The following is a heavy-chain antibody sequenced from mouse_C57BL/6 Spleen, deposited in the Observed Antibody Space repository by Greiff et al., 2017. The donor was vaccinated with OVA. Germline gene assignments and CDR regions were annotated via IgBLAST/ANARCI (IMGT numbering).Heavy chain of an antibody. CDR2: IHPNSGST. CDR3: AREVGDWDFDY. V-gene: IGHV1-64*01. J-gene: IGHJ2*01. Sequence: QVQLQQPGAELVKPGASVKLSCKASGYTFTSYWMHWVKQRPGQGLEWIGMIHPNSGSTNYNEKFKSKATLTVDKSSSTAYMQLSSLTSEDSAVYYCAREVGDWDFDYWGQGTTLTVSS. CDR1: GYTFTSYW. D-gene: IGHD4-1*01.